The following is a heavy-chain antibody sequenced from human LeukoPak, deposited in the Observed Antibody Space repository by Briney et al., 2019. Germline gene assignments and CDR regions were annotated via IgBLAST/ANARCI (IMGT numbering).Heavy chain of an antibody. CDR3: SSEQAALPQGYYFYYMDV. D-gene: IGHD2-2*02. Sequence: GGSLRLSCAASGFTFDDYTMHWVRQAPGKGLEWVSLISWDGGSTYYADSVKGRFTISRDNSKNSLYLQMNSLRTEDTALYYFSSEQAALPQGYYFYYMDVWGKGTTVTISS. CDR1: GFTFDDYT. J-gene: IGHJ6*03. V-gene: IGHV3-43*01. CDR2: ISWDGGST.